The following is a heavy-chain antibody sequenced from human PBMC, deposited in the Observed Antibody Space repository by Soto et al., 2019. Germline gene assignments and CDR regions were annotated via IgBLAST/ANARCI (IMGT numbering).Heavy chain of an antibody. CDR1: GFTFSSYW. J-gene: IGHJ4*02. CDR3: VRTSLVVAAATREDY. V-gene: IGHV3-74*01. CDR2: INSDGSST. Sequence: PGGSLRLSCAASGFTFSSYWMHWVRQARGKELVWVSRINSDGSSTSYADSVKGRFTISRDNAKNTLYLQMNSLRAEDTAVYYCVRTSLVVAAATREDYWGQGTLVTVSS. D-gene: IGHD2-15*01.